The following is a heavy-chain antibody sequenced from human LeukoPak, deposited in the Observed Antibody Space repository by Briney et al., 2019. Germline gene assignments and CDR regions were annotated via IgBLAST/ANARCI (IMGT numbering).Heavy chain of an antibody. CDR3: AELGITMIGGV. CDR1: GFTFSSYE. V-gene: IGHV3-48*03. Sequence: RSGGSLRLSCAASGFTFSSYEMNWVRQAPGKGLEWVSYISSSGSTIYYVASVKGRFTISRDNAKNSLDLQMNSLRAEDTSVYYCAELGITMIGGVWGKGTTVTISS. D-gene: IGHD3-10*02. J-gene: IGHJ6*04. CDR2: ISSSGSTI.